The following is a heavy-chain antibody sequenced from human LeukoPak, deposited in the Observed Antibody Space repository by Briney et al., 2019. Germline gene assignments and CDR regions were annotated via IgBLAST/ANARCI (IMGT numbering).Heavy chain of an antibody. CDR1: GDSISSGGYY. CDR3: ARVPRYSDYVDAFDI. J-gene: IGHJ3*02. CDR2: INYSGST. V-gene: IGHV4-31*03. D-gene: IGHD5-12*01. Sequence: SETLSLTCTVSGDSISSGGYYWSWIPQHPGKGLEWIGYINYSGSTYYNPSLKSRVTISVDTSKNQFSLKLSSVTAADTAVYYCARVPRYSDYVDAFDIWGQGTMVTVSS.